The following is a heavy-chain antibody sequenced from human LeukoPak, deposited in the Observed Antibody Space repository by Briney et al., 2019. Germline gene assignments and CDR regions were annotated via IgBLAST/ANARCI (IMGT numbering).Heavy chain of an antibody. CDR2: IYSGGST. CDR1: GFTVSSNY. V-gene: IGHV3-66*01. Sequence: PGGSLRLSCAASGFTVSSNYMSWVRQAPGKGLERVSVIYSGGSTCYADSVKGRFTISRDNSKNTLYLQMNSLKAEDTAVYYCARDPDGYRQGHHFDYWGQGTLVTVSS. CDR3: ARDPDGYRQGHHFDY. J-gene: IGHJ4*02. D-gene: IGHD5-18*01.